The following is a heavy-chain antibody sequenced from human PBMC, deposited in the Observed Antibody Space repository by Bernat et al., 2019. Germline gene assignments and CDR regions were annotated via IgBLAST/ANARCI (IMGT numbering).Heavy chain of an antibody. J-gene: IGHJ6*03. CDR2: ISYDGSNK. V-gene: IGHV3-30*07. CDR1: GFTFSSYA. CDR3: ARVGRGSSWSYYYYYMDV. Sequence: QVQLVESGGGVVQPGRSLRLSCAASGFTFSSYAMHWVRQAPGKGLEWVAVISYDGSNKYYADSVKGRFTISRDNAKNSLYLQMNSLRAEDTAVYYCARVGRGSSWSYYYYYMDVWGKGTTVTVSS. D-gene: IGHD6-13*01.